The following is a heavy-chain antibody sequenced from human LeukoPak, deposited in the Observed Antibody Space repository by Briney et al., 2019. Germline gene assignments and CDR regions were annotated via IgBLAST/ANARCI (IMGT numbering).Heavy chain of an antibody. CDR1: GGSISSYY. Sequence: SSETLSLTCTVSGGSISSYYWSWIRQPPGKGLEWIGYIYYSGSTNYNPFLKSRVTISVDTSKNQFSLELSSVTAADTAVYYCARVAAAGWFDPWGQGTLVTVSS. V-gene: IGHV4-59*01. CDR3: ARVAAAGWFDP. D-gene: IGHD6-13*01. CDR2: IYYSGST. J-gene: IGHJ5*02.